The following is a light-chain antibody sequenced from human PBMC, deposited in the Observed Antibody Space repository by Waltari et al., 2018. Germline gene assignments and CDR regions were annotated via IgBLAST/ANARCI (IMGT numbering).Light chain of an antibody. CDR3: QQYDGSAVT. CDR2: GTS. V-gene: IGKV3-20*01. Sequence: IVLTQSPDTLSLSPGERATLSCRASQSVSSISLAWYQQKPGQAPWLLIYGTSSRATGFPDRFSGSGSGTDFTLTISRLEPEDFAVYHCQQYDGSAVTFGGGTKVEIK. J-gene: IGKJ4*01. CDR1: QSVSSIS.